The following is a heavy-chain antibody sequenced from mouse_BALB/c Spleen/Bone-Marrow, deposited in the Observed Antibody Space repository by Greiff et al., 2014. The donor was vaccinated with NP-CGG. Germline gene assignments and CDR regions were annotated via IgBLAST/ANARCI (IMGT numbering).Heavy chain of an antibody. J-gene: IGHJ2*01. CDR2: VNPYNGGT. D-gene: IGHD2-10*01. V-gene: IGHV1-19*01. CDR3: ARPPYYGNYVDY. CDR1: GYTFTDYY. Sequence: DVKLVESGPELVKPGASVKMSCKASGYTFTDYYMDWVKQSHGESFEWIGRVNPYNGGTSYSQKFKGKATLTVDKSSSTAYMELNSLTSEDSAVYYCARPPYYGNYVDYWGQGTTLTVSS.